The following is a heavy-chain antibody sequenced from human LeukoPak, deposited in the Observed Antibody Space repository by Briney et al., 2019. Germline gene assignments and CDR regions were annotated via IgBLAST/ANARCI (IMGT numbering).Heavy chain of an antibody. D-gene: IGHD4-4*01. J-gene: IGHJ4*02. Sequence: ASVKVSCKASGYTFTSYDINWVRQATGQGLEWMGWVNPNSGNTAYAQKFQGRVTMTRNTSITTAYMELSSLRSEDTAVYYCARHEYSNLIFDYWGQGTLVTVSS. CDR3: ARHEYSNLIFDY. CDR1: GYTFTSYD. V-gene: IGHV1-8*01. CDR2: VNPNSGNT.